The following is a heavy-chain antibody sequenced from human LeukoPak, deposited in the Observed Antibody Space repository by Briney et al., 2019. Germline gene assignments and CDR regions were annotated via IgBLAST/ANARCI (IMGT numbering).Heavy chain of an antibody. Sequence: GGSLRLSCAASGFTFSSYAMHWVRQAPGKGLEYVSAISSNGGSTYYANSVKGRFTISRDNSKNTLYLQTGSLRAEDMAVYYCWTYCYESSGYYQDLDYWGQGTRVTVSS. CDR2: ISSNGGST. J-gene: IGHJ4*02. D-gene: IGHD3-22*01. CDR1: GFTFSSYA. CDR3: WTYCYESSGYYQDLDY. V-gene: IGHV3-64*01.